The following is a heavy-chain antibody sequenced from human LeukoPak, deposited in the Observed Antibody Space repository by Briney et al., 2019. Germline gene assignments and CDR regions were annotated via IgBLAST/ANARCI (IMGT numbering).Heavy chain of an antibody. V-gene: IGHV3-9*01. Sequence: GGSLRLSCAASGFTFDDYAMHWVRQAPGKGLEWVSGISWNSGSIGYADSVKGRFTISRDNAKNSLYLQMNSLRAEDTAVYYCARNYGSGSYYRAWGQGTLVTVSS. CDR1: GFTFDDYA. D-gene: IGHD3-10*01. CDR2: ISWNSGSI. CDR3: ARNYGSGSYYRA. J-gene: IGHJ4*02.